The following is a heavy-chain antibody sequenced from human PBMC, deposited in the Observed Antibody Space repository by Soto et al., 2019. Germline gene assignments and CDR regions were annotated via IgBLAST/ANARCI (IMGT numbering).Heavy chain of an antibody. V-gene: IGHV5-51*01. Sequence: PVESLKISCNASGYSFANYWIGWGCQKPWKGLEWMGVIYPGDSETTYSPSFEGQVIISVDRSRGTAFLEWSSLKASDTAMYYCARPGAPTDTVVYDFWGQGTQVTVSS. CDR2: IYPGDSET. CDR1: GYSFANYW. J-gene: IGHJ4*02. D-gene: IGHD5-18*01. CDR3: ARPGAPTDTVVYDF.